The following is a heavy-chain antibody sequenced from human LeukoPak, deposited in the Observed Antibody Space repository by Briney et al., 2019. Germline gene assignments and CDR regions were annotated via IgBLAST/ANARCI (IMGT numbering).Heavy chain of an antibody. J-gene: IGHJ4*02. Sequence: SGGSLRLSCAASGFTFSSYAMHWVRQAPGKGLEWVAVISYDGSNKYYADSVEGRFTISRDNSKNTLYLQMNSLRAEDTAVYYCASIGGAYYDSSGSHHNFDYWGQGTLVTVSS. CDR3: ASIGGAYYDSSGSHHNFDY. CDR2: ISYDGSNK. CDR1: GFTFSSYA. D-gene: IGHD3-22*01. V-gene: IGHV3-30-3*01.